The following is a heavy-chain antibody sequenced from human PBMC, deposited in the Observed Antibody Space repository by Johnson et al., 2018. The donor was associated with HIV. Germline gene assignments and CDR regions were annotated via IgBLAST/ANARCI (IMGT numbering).Heavy chain of an antibody. CDR3: ARGGAHDAFDI. D-gene: IGHD3-16*01. CDR2: IGTAGDT. V-gene: IGHV3-13*01. J-gene: IGHJ3*02. CDR1: GFTLDDYG. Sequence: MQLLESGGGVVRPGGSLRLSCAASGFTLDDYGMAWVRQATGKGLEWVSAIGTAGDTYYPGSVKGRFTISRENAKNSLYLQMNSLRGGDTAVYYCARGGAHDAFDIWGQGTMVTVSS.